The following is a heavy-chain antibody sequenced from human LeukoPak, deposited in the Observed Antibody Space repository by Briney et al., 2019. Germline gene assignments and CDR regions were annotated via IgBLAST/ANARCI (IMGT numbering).Heavy chain of an antibody. CDR2: ISYDGSNK. V-gene: IGHV3-30-3*01. Sequence: GGSLRLSCEASGFIFSTYAMSWVRQAPGKGLEWVAVISYDGSNKYYADSVKGRFTISRDNSKNTLYLQMNSLRAEDTAVYYCARDTLQSNYYDSSGYYFVYWGQGTLVTVSS. CDR1: GFIFSTYA. J-gene: IGHJ4*02. CDR3: ARDTLQSNYYDSSGYYFVY. D-gene: IGHD3-22*01.